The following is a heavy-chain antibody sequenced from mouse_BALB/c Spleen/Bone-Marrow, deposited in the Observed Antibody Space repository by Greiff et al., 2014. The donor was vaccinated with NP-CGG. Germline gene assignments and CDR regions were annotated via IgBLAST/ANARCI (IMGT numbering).Heavy chain of an antibody. Sequence: VQLQQSGPGLVKPSQSLFLTCTVTGYSITSDYAWNWIRQFPGNKLEWMGYISYSGSTSYNPSLKSRISITRDTSKNQFFLQLNSVTTEDTATYYCARGSLAYWYFDVWGAGTTVTVSS. D-gene: IGHD4-1*01. J-gene: IGHJ1*01. CDR3: ARGSLAYWYFDV. V-gene: IGHV3-2*02. CDR1: GYSITSDYA. CDR2: ISYSGST.